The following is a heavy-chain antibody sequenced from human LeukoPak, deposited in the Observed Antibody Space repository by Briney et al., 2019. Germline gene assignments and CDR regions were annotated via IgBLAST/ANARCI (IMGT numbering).Heavy chain of an antibody. Sequence: SETLSLTCAVSGYSISSGYYWGWIRQPPGKGLEWIGSIYHSGSTYYNPSLKSRVTISVDTSKNQFSLRLSSVTAADTAVYYCARRDIVVVPAAILDAFDIWGQGTMVTVSS. CDR1: GYSISSGYY. J-gene: IGHJ3*02. CDR2: IYHSGST. D-gene: IGHD2-2*02. CDR3: ARRDIVVVPAAILDAFDI. V-gene: IGHV4-38-2*01.